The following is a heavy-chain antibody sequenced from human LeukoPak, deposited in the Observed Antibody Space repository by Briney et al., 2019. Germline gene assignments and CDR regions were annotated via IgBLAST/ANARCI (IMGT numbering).Heavy chain of an antibody. CDR2: IYYGGST. CDR3: ARGPGGSSWSDY. D-gene: IGHD6-13*01. J-gene: IGHJ4*02. Sequence: SETLSLTCTVSGGSISNYYWSWIRQPPGKGLEWIGYIYYGGSTNYNPSLKSRITISVDTSKNQFSLKLTSVTAADTAVYYCARGPGGSSWSDYWGQGTLVTVSS. CDR1: GGSISNYY. V-gene: IGHV4-59*01.